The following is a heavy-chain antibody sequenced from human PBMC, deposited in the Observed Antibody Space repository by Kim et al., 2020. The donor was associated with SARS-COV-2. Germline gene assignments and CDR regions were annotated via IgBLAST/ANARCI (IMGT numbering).Heavy chain of an antibody. V-gene: IGHV4-34*01. CDR1: GGSFSGYY. D-gene: IGHD3-10*01. CDR2: INHSGST. Sequence: SETLSLTCAVYGGSFSGYYWSWIRQPPGKGLEWSGEINHSGSTNYNPSLKSRVTISVDTSKNQFSLKLSSVTAADTAVYYCARGRNKASMVRGVIVKGKYFDYWGQGALVTVSS. CDR3: ARGRNKASMVRGVIVKGKYFDY. J-gene: IGHJ4*02.